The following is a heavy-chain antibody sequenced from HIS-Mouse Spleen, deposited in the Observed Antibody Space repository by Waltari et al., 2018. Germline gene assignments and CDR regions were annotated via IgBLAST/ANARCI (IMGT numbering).Heavy chain of an antibody. CDR1: GGSISSSSYY. D-gene: IGHD1-7*01. V-gene: IGHV4-39*07. CDR3: ALYNWNYYFDY. Sequence: QRHLQESGPGLVKPSETLSRTCTVPGGSISSSSYYWGWIRQPPGKGLEWIGSIYYSGSTYYNPSLKSRVTISVDTSKNQFSLKLSSVTAADTAVYYCALYNWNYYFDYWGQGTLVTVSS. J-gene: IGHJ4*02. CDR2: IYYSGST.